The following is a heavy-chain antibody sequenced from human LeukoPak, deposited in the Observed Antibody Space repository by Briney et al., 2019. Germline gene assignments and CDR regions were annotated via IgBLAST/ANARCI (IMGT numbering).Heavy chain of an antibody. V-gene: IGHV4-39*07. J-gene: IGHJ6*03. CDR1: GDSISRSSYF. CDR3: ARVPSYYDFWSGYYSHYYYMDV. CDR2: IYFSGRT. Sequence: SETLSLTCTASGDSISRSSYFWGWIRQPPGKGLEWIGSIYFSGRTYYNPSLKSRVTISVDTSKNQFSLKLSSVTAADTAVYYCARVPSYYDFWSGYYSHYYYMDVWGKGTTVTVSS. D-gene: IGHD3-3*01.